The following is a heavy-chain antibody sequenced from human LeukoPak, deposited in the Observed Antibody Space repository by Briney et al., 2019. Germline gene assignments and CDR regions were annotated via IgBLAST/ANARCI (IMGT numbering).Heavy chain of an antibody. D-gene: IGHD3-22*01. CDR3: ARDSRGRLFGYYDSSGYYASDY. Sequence: SETLSLTCTVSGYSISSGYYWGWIRQSPGKGLEWIGSIYHSGSTYYNPSLKSRVIISVDTSKNQFSLKLSSVTAADTAVYYCARDSRGRLFGYYDSSGYYASDYWGQGTLVTVSS. CDR2: IYHSGST. V-gene: IGHV4-38-2*02. CDR1: GYSISSGYY. J-gene: IGHJ4*02.